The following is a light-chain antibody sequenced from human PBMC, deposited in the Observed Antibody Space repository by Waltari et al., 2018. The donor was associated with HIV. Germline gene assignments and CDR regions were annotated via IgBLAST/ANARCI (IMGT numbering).Light chain of an antibody. CDR3: MIWYGNIWV. CDR2: YKSESDK. V-gene: IGLV5-45*03. J-gene: IGLJ3*02. CDR1: SGVNVQNYR. Sequence: QAVLTQPFSLSASPGASASLSCTLRSGVNVQNYRIYWYQQRPGSPPRYLLRYKSESDKELGSGIPSRFSGSTDVPANAGNLVISGLHSEDEADYYCMIWYGNIWVFGGGTKLTV.